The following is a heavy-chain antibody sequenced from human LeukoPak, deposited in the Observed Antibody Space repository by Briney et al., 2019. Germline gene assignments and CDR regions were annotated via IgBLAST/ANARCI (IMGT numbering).Heavy chain of an antibody. CDR1: GGSITSYY. D-gene: IGHD3-10*01. J-gene: IGHJ4*02. CDR2: IHSSGST. V-gene: IGHV4-4*07. Sequence: SETLSLTCTVSGGSITSYYWSWIRQPAGKGLEWIGRIHSSGSTSYNPSLKSRVTMSVDTSKNQYSLKLSSVTAADAAVYYCARDTYYYGSGSYYFDYWGQGTLVTVSS. CDR3: ARDTYYYGSGSYYFDY.